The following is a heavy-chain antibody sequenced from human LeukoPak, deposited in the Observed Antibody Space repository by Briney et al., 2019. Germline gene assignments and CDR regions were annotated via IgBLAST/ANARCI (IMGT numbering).Heavy chain of an antibody. J-gene: IGHJ4*02. D-gene: IGHD3-9*01. CDR3: ARGGYDILTGYPGGPYYFDY. CDR2: ISSSGSTI. V-gene: IGHV3-48*03. Sequence: GGSLRLSCAASGFTFSSYEMNWVRQAPGEGLEWVSYISSSGSTIYYADSVKGRFTISRDNAKNSLYLQVNSLRAEDTAVYYCARGGYDILTGYPGGPYYFDYWGQGTLVTVSS. CDR1: GFTFSSYE.